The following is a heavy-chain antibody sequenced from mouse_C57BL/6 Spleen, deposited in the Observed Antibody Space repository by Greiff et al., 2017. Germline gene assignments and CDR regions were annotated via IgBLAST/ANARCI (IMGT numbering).Heavy chain of an antibody. CDR2: IDPANGNT. Sequence: VQLQQSVAELVRPGASVKLSCTASGFNIKNTYMHWVKQRPEQGLEWIGRIDPANGNTKYDPKFQGKATITADTSSNTAYLQLSSLTSEDTAIYYCAREDYYGSRRGYFDVWGTGTTVTVSS. CDR3: AREDYYGSRRGYFDV. V-gene: IGHV14-3*01. J-gene: IGHJ1*03. CDR1: GFNIKNTY. D-gene: IGHD1-1*01.